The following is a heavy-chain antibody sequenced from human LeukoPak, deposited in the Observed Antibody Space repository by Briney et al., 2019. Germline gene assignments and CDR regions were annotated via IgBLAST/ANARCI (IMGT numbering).Heavy chain of an antibody. J-gene: IGHJ4*02. CDR1: GGSISSYY. CDR2: ISYSGST. Sequence: KPSETLSLTCTVSGGSISSYYWSWIRQPPGKGLEWIGYISYSGSTNYNPSLKRRVTISVDTSKNQFSLQLSSVTAADTAVYYCARHGRKFCSSTSRSHYFDYWGQGTLVAVSS. D-gene: IGHD2-2*01. CDR3: ARHGRKFCSSTSRSHYFDY. V-gene: IGHV4-59*08.